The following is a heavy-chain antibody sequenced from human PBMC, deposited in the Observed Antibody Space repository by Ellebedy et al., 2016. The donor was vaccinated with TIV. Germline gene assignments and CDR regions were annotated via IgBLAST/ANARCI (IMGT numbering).Heavy chain of an antibody. CDR3: ARAGSSDWYGFYGY. CDR2: ISSSGSTI. CDR1: GFTFSDYY. D-gene: IGHD6-19*01. V-gene: IGHV3-11*01. J-gene: IGHJ4*02. Sequence: GESLKISCAASGFTFSDYYMSWIRQAPGKGLEWVSYISSSGSTIYYADSVKGRFTISRDNAKNSLYLQMNSLRAEDTAVYYCARAGSSDWYGFYGYWGQGTLVTVSS.